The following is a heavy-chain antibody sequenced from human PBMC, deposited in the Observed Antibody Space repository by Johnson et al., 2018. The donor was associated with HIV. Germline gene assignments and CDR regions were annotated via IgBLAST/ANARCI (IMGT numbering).Heavy chain of an antibody. Sequence: QLVESGGGLVQPGGSLRLSCAASGFTFSNYDMHWVRQTTEKGLEWVSAIGTPGDTYYPDSVKGRFTISRENAKNSLYLQMNSLRAGDTAVYFCVRVAAGSSGYYRDAFDIWGQGTMVTVSS. CDR3: VRVAAGSSGYYRDAFDI. D-gene: IGHD3-22*01. CDR1: GFTFSNYD. V-gene: IGHV3-13*01. CDR2: IGTPGDT. J-gene: IGHJ3*02.